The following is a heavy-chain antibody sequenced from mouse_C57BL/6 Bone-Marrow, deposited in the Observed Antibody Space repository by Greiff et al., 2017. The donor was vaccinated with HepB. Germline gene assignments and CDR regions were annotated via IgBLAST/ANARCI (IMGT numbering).Heavy chain of an antibody. CDR2: IHPNSGST. V-gene: IGHV1-64*01. Sequence: QVHVKQSGAELVKPGASVKLSCKASGYTFTSYWMHWVKQRPGQGLEWIGMIHPNSGSTNYNEKFKSKATLTVDKSSSTAYMQLSSLTSEDSAVYYCARWGWLLRYFDVWGTGTTVTVSS. J-gene: IGHJ1*03. CDR1: GYTFTSYW. D-gene: IGHD2-3*01. CDR3: ARWGWLLRYFDV.